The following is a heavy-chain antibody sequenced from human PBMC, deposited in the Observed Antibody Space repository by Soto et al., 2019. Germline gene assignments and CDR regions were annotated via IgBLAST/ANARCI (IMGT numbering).Heavy chain of an antibody. D-gene: IGHD4-17*01. CDR2: IPYVGHNK. V-gene: IGHV3-30*18. Sequence: QVQLVESGGGGVRLGGSLRLSCTASGLPSTTFGIHWVGRVPGKGLEWVALIPYVGHNKYNSDSVKGRFTISKDNYKNTLSLQMNSLRAEDTAVYYCAKDLQAYGDYNYYYYGMDVWGQGTTVSVSS. CDR1: GLPSTTFG. CDR3: AKDLQAYGDYNYYYYGMDV. J-gene: IGHJ6*02.